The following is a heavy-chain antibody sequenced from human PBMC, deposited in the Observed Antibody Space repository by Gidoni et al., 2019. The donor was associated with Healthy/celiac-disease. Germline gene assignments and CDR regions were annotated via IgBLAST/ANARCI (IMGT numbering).Heavy chain of an antibody. D-gene: IGHD3-10*01. CDR1: GCPLGNAW. CDR3: TARYGSGSYYFDY. Sequence: EVQLVESGGGLVKPGGSLRLPGAAPGCPLGNAWMNWVRRAPGKGLEWVGRIKSKTDGGTTDYAAPVKGRFTISRDDSKNTLYLQMNSLKTEDTAVYYCTARYGSGSYYFDYWGQGTLVTVSS. V-gene: IGHV3-15*07. CDR2: IKSKTDGGTT. J-gene: IGHJ4*02.